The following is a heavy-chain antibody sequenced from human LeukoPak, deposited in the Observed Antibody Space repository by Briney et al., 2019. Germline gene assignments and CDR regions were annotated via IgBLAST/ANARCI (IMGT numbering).Heavy chain of an antibody. D-gene: IGHD2-21*02. V-gene: IGHV4-4*07. Sequence: PSETLSLTCTVSSASISSFYWSWIRQPAGKGLEWIGRVFTSGNNNYNPSLKSRVIMSGDRSKNQFSLKLSSVTAADTAVYYCARVGDSATYFDYWGQGTLVTVSS. CDR1: SASISSFY. J-gene: IGHJ4*02. CDR2: VFTSGNN. CDR3: ARVGDSATYFDY.